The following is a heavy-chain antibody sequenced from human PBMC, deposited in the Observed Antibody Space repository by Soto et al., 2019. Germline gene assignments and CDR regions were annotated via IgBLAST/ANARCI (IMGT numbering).Heavy chain of an antibody. CDR1: GGSFTCGAFY. CDR2: INYSGST. V-gene: IGHV4-39*07. CDR3: ATETRTHSSGFKA. D-gene: IGHD6-19*01. Sequence: ASETLSLTCTVSGGSFTCGAFYWGWIRQPPGKGLEWIGEINYSGSTNYNPSLKSRVTISVDTSKNQFSLKLSSVTAADTAVYYCATETRTHSSGFKAWGQGTLVTVSS. J-gene: IGHJ5*02.